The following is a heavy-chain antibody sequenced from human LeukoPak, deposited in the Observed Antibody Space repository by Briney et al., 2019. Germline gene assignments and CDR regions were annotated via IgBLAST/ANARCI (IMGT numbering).Heavy chain of an antibody. CDR3: ARDSAARPPDWFDP. V-gene: IGHV1-69*04. CDR2: IIPILGIA. D-gene: IGHD6-6*01. CDR1: GGTFSSYT. J-gene: IGHJ5*02. Sequence: SVKVSCKASGGTFSSYTISWVRQAPGQGLEWMGRIIPILGIANYAQKFQGRVTITADKSTSTAYMEPSSLRSEDTAVYYCARDSAARPPDWFDPWGQGTLVTVSS.